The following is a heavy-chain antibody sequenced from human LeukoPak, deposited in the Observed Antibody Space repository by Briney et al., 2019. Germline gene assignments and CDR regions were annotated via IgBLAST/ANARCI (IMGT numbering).Heavy chain of an antibody. CDR2: IKQDGSEK. Sequence: SGGSLRLSCAASGFTFSSYWMSWVRQAPGKGLEWVANIKQDGSEKYYVDSVKGRFTLSRDNAKNSLYLQMNSLRAEDTAVYYCATLHVDYYGSGSYDDAFDIWGQGTMVTVSS. CDR3: ATLHVDYYGSGSYDDAFDI. V-gene: IGHV3-7*01. CDR1: GFTFSSYW. D-gene: IGHD3-10*01. J-gene: IGHJ3*02.